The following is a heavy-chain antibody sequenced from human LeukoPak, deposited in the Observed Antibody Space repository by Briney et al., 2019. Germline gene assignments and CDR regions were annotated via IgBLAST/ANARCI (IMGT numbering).Heavy chain of an antibody. CDR2: ISWNSGSI. Sequence: GGSLRLSCAASGFTFSSYAMSWVRQAPGKGLEWVSGISWNSGSIGYADSVKGRFTISRDNAKNSLYLQMNSLRAEDTALYYCAKDIAIQLWFGAGIRPAPNAFDIWGQGTMVTVSS. D-gene: IGHD5-18*01. CDR1: GFTFSSYA. J-gene: IGHJ3*02. CDR3: AKDIAIQLWFGAGIRPAPNAFDI. V-gene: IGHV3-9*01.